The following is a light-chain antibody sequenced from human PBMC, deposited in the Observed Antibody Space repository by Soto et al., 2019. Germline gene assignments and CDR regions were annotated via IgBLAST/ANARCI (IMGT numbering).Light chain of an antibody. CDR3: QHYNNGTPWT. CDR2: DAS. CDR1: HRVNTY. V-gene: IGKV3-15*01. Sequence: ILMTQPPATLSVSPGERATLSCRASHRVNTYLAWYQQRPGQAPRLLIYDASTRATGIPARLSGSGSGKEFTLTISIRQPEDFAVYYCQHYNNGTPWTFGQGTKVDIK. J-gene: IGKJ1*01.